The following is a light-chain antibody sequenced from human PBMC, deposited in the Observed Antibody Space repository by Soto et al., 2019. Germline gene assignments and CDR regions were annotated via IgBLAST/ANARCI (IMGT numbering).Light chain of an antibody. Sequence: ETVLTQSPGTLSLSPGERATLSCRASQSVSSRYLAWYQQKPGQAPRLLIYSASNRATGIPDRLSGSGSGTEFNLTISRLELEDFAVYYCQQYITSPPMYTFGQGTKLEIK. J-gene: IGKJ2*01. CDR1: QSVSSRY. V-gene: IGKV3-20*01. CDR2: SAS. CDR3: QQYITSPPMYT.